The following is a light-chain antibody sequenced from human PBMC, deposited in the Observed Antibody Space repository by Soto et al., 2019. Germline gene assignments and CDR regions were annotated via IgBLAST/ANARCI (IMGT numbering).Light chain of an antibody. J-gene: IGKJ4*01. CDR3: QQYGSSPLT. CDR1: QSVSSNY. CDR2: RAS. V-gene: IGKV3-20*01. Sequence: EIVLTHSLGTLSLSPCERATLSFSASQSVSSNYLARYQQKPGQAPKVLIYRASIRATGTPDRFTGKGSGTDLTLTIRRLEAEDFAVDYCQQYGSSPLTFGGGTKVDIK.